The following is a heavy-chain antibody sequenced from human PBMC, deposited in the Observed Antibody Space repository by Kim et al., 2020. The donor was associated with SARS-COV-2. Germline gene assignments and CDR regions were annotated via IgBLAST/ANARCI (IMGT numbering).Heavy chain of an antibody. Sequence: STSYNPSLKGRVTISVDTSKNQFSLRLSSVTAADTAVYYCARLIEMATIYWGQGTLVTVSS. CDR2: ST. J-gene: IGHJ4*02. CDR3: ARLIEMATIY. D-gene: IGHD5-12*01. V-gene: IGHV4-39*01.